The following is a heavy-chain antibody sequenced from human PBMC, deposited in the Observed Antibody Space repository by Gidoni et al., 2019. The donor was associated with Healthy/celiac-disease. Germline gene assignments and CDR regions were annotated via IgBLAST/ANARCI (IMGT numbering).Heavy chain of an antibody. CDR2: IYYSGST. D-gene: IGHD6-19*01. CDR1: GGSISSSSSY. Sequence: QLQLQESGPGLVKPSETLSLTCTVSGGSISSSSSYWGWIRQAPGKGLEWIGSIYYSGSTYYNPSLKSRVTISVDTSKNQFSLKLSSVTAADTAVYYCARVNPGIAVAEDYWGQGTLVTVSS. J-gene: IGHJ4*02. V-gene: IGHV4-39*01. CDR3: ARVNPGIAVAEDY.